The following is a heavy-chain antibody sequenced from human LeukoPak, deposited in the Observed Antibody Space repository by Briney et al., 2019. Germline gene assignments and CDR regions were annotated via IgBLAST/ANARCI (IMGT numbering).Heavy chain of an antibody. J-gene: IGHJ4*02. CDR3: ARGKVSSGIQVWLPSY. D-gene: IGHD5-18*01. Sequence: ASVKVSCKASGYTFTGYSIHWVRQAPGHGLEWMGWINPNSGGTNYAQKFQGRVTMTRDTSISTAYMELSRLRSDDTAVYYCARGKVSSGIQVWLPSYWGQGTLVTVSS. CDR2: INPNSGGT. CDR1: GYTFTGYS. V-gene: IGHV1-2*02.